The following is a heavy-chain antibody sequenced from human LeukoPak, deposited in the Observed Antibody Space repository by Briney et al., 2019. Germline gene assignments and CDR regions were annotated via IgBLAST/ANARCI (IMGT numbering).Heavy chain of an antibody. Sequence: ASVKVSCKASGGTFSSYAISWVRQAPGQGLEWMGRIIPILGIANYAQKFQGRVTITADKSTSTAYMELSSLRSEDTAVYYCARVGGPAFFAGFRYYGMDVWGQGTTVTVSS. D-gene: IGHD3-9*01. CDR1: GGTFSSYA. CDR2: IIPILGIA. CDR3: ARVGGPAFFAGFRYYGMDV. V-gene: IGHV1-69*04. J-gene: IGHJ6*02.